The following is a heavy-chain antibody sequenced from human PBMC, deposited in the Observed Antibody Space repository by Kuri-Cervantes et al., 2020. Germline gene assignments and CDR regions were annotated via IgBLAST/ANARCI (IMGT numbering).Heavy chain of an antibody. D-gene: IGHD6-13*01. CDR3: ARDGDTSNWPRRWFDP. V-gene: IGHV3-33*01. J-gene: IGHJ5*02. CDR1: GFTFSSYG. Sequence: GGSLRLSCAASGFTFSSYGMHWVRPAPGKGLEWVAVIWYDGSNKYYADSVKGRFTISRDNAKNSLYLQMNSLRAEDTAVYYCARDGDTSNWPRRWFDPWGQGTLVTVSS. CDR2: IWYDGSNK.